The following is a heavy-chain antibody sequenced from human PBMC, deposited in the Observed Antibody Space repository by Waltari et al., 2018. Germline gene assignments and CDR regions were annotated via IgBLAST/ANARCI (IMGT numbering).Heavy chain of an antibody. CDR2: ISWNSRNI. CDR1: GFTFGIYA. D-gene: IGHD5-18*01. J-gene: IGHJ6*03. Sequence: EVQLVVSGGCLVQPARFLLRPCGASGFTFGIYAINWVRQAPGKGLEWVSGISWNSRNIVYADSVKGRFTISRDNAKNSLYLQMNSLRAEDTALYYCAKDIGTAQFFYMDVWGKGTTVTVSS. V-gene: IGHV3-9*01. CDR3: AKDIGTAQFFYMDV.